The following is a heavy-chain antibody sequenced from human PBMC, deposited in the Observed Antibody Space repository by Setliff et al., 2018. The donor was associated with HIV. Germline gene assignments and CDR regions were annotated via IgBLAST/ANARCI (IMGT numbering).Heavy chain of an antibody. D-gene: IGHD1-26*01. CDR2: ISGYDENI. CDR3: ARVRVGALLNALDF. CDR1: GYTFSNFA. J-gene: IGHJ3*01. Sequence: ASVKVSCKASGYTFSNFAVSWVRQAPGQGLEWMGWISGYDENIKYAQKFQGRVTMTTDTTSSTSYLELRSLTSDDTAMYYCARVRVGALLNALDFWGQGTMGTVS. V-gene: IGHV1-18*01.